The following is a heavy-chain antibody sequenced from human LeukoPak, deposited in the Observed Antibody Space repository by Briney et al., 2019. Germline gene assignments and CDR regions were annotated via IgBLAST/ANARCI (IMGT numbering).Heavy chain of an antibody. J-gene: IGHJ4*02. V-gene: IGHV1-46*03. D-gene: IGHD6-19*01. CDR3: ARETAVAGGFDY. CDR2: INPSGGST. Sequence: ASVRVSCKASGYAFTSYYMHWVRQAPGQGLEWMGIINPSGGSTSYAQKFQGRVTMTRDTSTSTVYMELSSLRSEDTAVYYCARETAVAGGFDYWGQGTLVTVSS. CDR1: GYAFTSYY.